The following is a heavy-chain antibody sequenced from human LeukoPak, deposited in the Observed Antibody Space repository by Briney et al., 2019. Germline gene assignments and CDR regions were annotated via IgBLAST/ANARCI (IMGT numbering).Heavy chain of an antibody. V-gene: IGHV1-2*02. Sequence: ASVTVSCKASGYTFTGYYMHWVRQAPGQGLEWMGWINPNSGGTNYAQKFQGRVTMTRDTSISTAYMELSRLRSDDTAVYYCARDPTAARPFGYYYYMDVWGKGTTVTVSS. J-gene: IGHJ6*03. CDR1: GYTFTGYY. D-gene: IGHD6-6*01. CDR3: ARDPTAARPFGYYYYMDV. CDR2: INPNSGGT.